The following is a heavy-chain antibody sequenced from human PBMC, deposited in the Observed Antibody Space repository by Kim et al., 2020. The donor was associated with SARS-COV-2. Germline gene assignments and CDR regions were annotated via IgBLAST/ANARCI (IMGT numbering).Heavy chain of an antibody. CDR3: ASISSGWYWFDP. CDR1: GYTFTSYD. V-gene: IGHV1-8*01. CDR2: MNPNSGNT. Sequence: ASVKVSCKASGYTFTSYDINWVRQATGQGLEWMGWMNPNSGNTGYAQKFQGRVTMTRNTSISTAYMELSSLRSEDTAVYYCASISSGWYWFDPWGQGTLVTVSS. D-gene: IGHD6-19*01. J-gene: IGHJ5*02.